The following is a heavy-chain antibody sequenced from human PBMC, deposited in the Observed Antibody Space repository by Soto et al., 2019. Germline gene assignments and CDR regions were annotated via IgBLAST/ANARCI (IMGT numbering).Heavy chain of an antibody. CDR2: IYYSGST. D-gene: IGHD5-18*01. J-gene: IGHJ4*02. V-gene: IGHV4-61*08. CDR1: SGSISSGDYY. Sequence: PSETLSLTCTVSSGSISSGDYYWSWIRQPPGKGLEWIGYIYYSGSTNYNPSLKSRVTISVDTSKNQFSLKLSSVTAADTAVYYCAREPREGRGSYGEFDYWGQGTLVTVSS. CDR3: AREPREGRGSYGEFDY.